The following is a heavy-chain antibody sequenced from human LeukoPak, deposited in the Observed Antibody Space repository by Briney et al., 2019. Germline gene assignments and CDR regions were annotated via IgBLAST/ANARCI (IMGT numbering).Heavy chain of an antibody. CDR1: GFTFDDYA. Sequence: SGGSLRLSCAASGFTFDDYAMHWVRQAPGKGLEWVSGISWNSGSIGYADSVKGRFTISRDNAKNSLYLQMNSLRAEDTAVYYCAREDIVATMTFDYWGQGTLVTVSS. D-gene: IGHD5-12*01. CDR3: AREDIVATMTFDY. CDR2: ISWNSGSI. J-gene: IGHJ4*02. V-gene: IGHV3-9*01.